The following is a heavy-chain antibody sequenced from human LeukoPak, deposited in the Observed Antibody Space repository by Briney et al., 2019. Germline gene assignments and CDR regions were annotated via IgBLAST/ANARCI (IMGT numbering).Heavy chain of an antibody. D-gene: IGHD5-12*01. V-gene: IGHV3-7*01. CDR1: GFTFTTYW. Sequence: GGSLTLSCATSGFTFTTYWMNWVRQAPGKGLEWVANIKQDGSEKYYVDSVKGRFTISRDNARNSLYLQMNSLRADDTAVYYCARGGGYAWDYWGQGTLVAVSS. J-gene: IGHJ4*02. CDR2: IKQDGSEK. CDR3: ARGGGYAWDY.